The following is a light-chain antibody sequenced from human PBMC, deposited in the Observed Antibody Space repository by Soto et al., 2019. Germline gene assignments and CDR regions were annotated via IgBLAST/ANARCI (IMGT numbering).Light chain of an antibody. CDR2: DVN. V-gene: IGLV2-11*01. Sequence: QSVLTQPRSVSGSPGQSVTISCTGTSSDIGAYNYVSWYQQHPGKVPKLMLYDVNKRPSGVPDRFSGSKSGNTASLTISGPQADDEADYYCCSYAGAYIYVFATGTKVTVL. J-gene: IGLJ1*01. CDR3: CSYAGAYIYV. CDR1: SSDIGAYNY.